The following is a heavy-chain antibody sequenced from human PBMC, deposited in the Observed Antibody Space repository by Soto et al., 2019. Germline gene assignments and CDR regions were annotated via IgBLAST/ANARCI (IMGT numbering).Heavy chain of an antibody. CDR3: ARSSGDYIGSREFDY. CDR2: INSAGHGGNT. D-gene: IGHD7-27*01. V-gene: IGHV3-66*01. CDR1: GFTASSNY. J-gene: IGHJ4*02. Sequence: EVQLVDSGGGMVRPGESLRLSCAASGFTASSNYMNWVRQAPGKGLEWVSLINSAGHGGNTHYADTVEGRFTISRDNSKNTLYLQMSSLRVDDTSVYDCARSSGDYIGSREFDYGGQGTLVTVSS.